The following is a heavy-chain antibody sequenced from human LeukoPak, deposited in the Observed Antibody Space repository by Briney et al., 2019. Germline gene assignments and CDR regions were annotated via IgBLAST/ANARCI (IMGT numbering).Heavy chain of an antibody. CDR1: GGTFSSYA. CDR2: IIPIFGTA. V-gene: IGHV1-69*13. CDR3: AREDILRRYYYYYGMDV. Sequence: SVKVSCKASGGTFSSYAISWVRQAPGQGLEWMGGIIPIFGTANYAQKFQGRVMITADESTSTAYMELSSLRSEDTAVYYCAREDILRRYYYYYGMDVWGQGTTVTVSS. J-gene: IGHJ6*02.